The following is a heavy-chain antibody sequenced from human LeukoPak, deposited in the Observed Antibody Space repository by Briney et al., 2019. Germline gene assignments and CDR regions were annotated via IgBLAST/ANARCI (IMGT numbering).Heavy chain of an antibody. CDR3: ARDYPIRGAFDI. Sequence: ASVKVSCKASGYTFTGYYMHWVRQAPGQGLEWMGWINPNSGGTNYAQKFQGRVTMTRDTSISTAYMELSRLRSDDTAVYYCARDYPIRGAFDIWGQGTMVTVSS. V-gene: IGHV1-2*02. D-gene: IGHD3-16*02. CDR2: INPNSGGT. CDR1: GYTFTGYY. J-gene: IGHJ3*02.